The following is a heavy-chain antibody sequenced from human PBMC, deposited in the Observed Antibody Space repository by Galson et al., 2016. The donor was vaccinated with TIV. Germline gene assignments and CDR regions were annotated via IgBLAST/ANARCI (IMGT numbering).Heavy chain of an antibody. D-gene: IGHD2-15*01. CDR2: INPVFRIP. Sequence: SVKVSCKASGGTFSNYGISWVRQAPGQGLEWMGGINPVFRIPNYAQKFQGRVTITADESTSTAFMELSSLRSEDTAIYYCARETCSGGTCYSRIGAFDIWGQGTMVTVSS. CDR1: GGTFSNYG. CDR3: ARETCSGGTCYSRIGAFDI. V-gene: IGHV1-69*13. J-gene: IGHJ3*02.